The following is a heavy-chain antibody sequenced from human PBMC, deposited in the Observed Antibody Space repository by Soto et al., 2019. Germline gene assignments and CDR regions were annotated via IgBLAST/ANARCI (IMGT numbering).Heavy chain of an antibody. J-gene: IGHJ4*02. Sequence: QMQLVESGGGVVQPGMSLRLSCAVSGVTFTNHGIHWVRQAPGKGLEWVADISYNGIDKWYADSVKGRFTISRDNFGDTAYLQMHGLRLEDTAVYYCASGEGQNGHDTRFDYWSQGTLVTVSS. V-gene: IGHV3-30*03. CDR3: ASGEGQNGHDTRFDY. CDR2: ISYNGIDK. CDR1: GVTFTNHG. D-gene: IGHD5-12*01.